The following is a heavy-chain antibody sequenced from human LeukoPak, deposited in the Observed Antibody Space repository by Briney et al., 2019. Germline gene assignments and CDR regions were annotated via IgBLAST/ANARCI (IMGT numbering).Heavy chain of an antibody. CDR3: AKSAMSDSSGYYSDS. CDR1: GFTSGIYA. V-gene: IGHV3-23*01. CDR2: INDSGGST. D-gene: IGHD3-22*01. Sequence: QPGGSLRLSCAASGFTSGIYAMSWVRHAPGKGLEWVSTINDSGGSTYYADSVKGRFTISRDNSYNTLYLQMNSLRAEDTAVYYCAKSAMSDSSGYYSDSWGQGTLVTVSS. J-gene: IGHJ4*02.